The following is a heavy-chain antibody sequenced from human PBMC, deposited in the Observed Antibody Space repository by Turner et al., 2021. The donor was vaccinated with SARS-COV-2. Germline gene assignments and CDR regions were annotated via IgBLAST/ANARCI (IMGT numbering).Heavy chain of an antibody. CDR1: GGTFSSYA. CDR3: AKGAYYYGDPQGYYDGMDV. CDR2: MIPMFGTA. Sequence: QVQLVQSGAEVKKPGSSVRLSCKAAGGTFSSYAISWVRPAPGQGLEWVGGMIPMFGTAKYAQECQGRVTITADESTSTAYMELSSLMSEDTAVYYCAKGAYYYGDPQGYYDGMDVWGQGTTVTVSS. V-gene: IGHV1-69*01. D-gene: IGHD4-17*01. J-gene: IGHJ6*02.